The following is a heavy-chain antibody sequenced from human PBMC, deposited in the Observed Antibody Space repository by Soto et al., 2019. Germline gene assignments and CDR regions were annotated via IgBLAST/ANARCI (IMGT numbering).Heavy chain of an antibody. CDR2: IYPGDSDT. J-gene: IGHJ3*02. D-gene: IGHD2-2*01. V-gene: IGHV5-51*01. CDR1: GYSFTSYW. CDR3: ARPTDLGYCSSTSCYAFDI. Sequence: GESLKISCKGSGYSFTSYWIGWVRQMPGKGLEWMGIIYPGDSDTRYSPSFQGQVTFSADKSISTAYLQWSSLKASDTAMYYCARPTDLGYCSSTSCYAFDIWGQGTMVTVSS.